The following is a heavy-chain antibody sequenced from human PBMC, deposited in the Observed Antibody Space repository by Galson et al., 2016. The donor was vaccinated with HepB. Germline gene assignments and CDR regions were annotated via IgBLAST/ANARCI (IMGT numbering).Heavy chain of an antibody. CDR3: VRDADFWGGYPH. CDR1: GDSISGGDYY. J-gene: IGHJ4*02. CDR2: IYSSGSP. Sequence: TLSLTCTVSGDSISGGDYYWSWVRQPPGKGLEWIGYIYSSGSPYYTPSLKSRVTISVDTSKNQFSLRLSSVTAADTAVYYCVRDADFWGGYPHWGQGTLVTVSS. V-gene: IGHV4-30-4*01. D-gene: IGHD3-3*01.